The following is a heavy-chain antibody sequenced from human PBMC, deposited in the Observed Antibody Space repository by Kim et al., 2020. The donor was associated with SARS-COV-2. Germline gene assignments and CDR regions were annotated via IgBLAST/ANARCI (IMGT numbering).Heavy chain of an antibody. CDR2: IGYSGCDT. D-gene: IGHD1-1*01. CDR3: AKRGTFGYSDY. V-gene: IGHV3-23*01. CDR1: GFTFRSFA. Sequence: GGSLRLSCAASGFTFRSFAMTWVRQGPGQGLEWVSAIGYSGCDTYYADSVKGRFTISRDNSLNTLYLEMNSLRADDTAIYYCAKRGTFGYSDYWGRGTLVTVSS. J-gene: IGHJ4*02.